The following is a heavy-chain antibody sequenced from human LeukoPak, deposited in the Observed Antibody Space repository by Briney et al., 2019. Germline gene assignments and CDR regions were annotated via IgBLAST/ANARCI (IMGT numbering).Heavy chain of an antibody. Sequence: SETLSLTCTVSGGSISSYYWSWIRQPPGKGLEWIGYIYYSGSTNYNPSLKSRATISVDTSKNQFSLKLSSVTAADTAVYYCGGRAARPGDAFDIWGQGTMVTVSS. J-gene: IGHJ3*02. CDR2: IYYSGST. CDR1: GGSISSYY. CDR3: GGRAARPGDAFDI. D-gene: IGHD6-6*01. V-gene: IGHV4-59*01.